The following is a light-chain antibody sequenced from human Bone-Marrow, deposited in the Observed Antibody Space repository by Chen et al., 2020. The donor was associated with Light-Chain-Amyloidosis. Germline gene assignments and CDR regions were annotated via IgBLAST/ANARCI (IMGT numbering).Light chain of an antibody. Sequence: SYELTQPPSVSVSPGQTPRITCSGDDLPTKEAYWYQQKPGQAPVLVIHRDTERPAGISERFSGSSSGTTATLTISGVQAEDEADYHCQSADSSGTYEVIFGGGTKLTVL. CDR1: DLPTKE. CDR2: RDT. CDR3: QSADSSGTYEVI. V-gene: IGLV3-25*03. J-gene: IGLJ2*01.